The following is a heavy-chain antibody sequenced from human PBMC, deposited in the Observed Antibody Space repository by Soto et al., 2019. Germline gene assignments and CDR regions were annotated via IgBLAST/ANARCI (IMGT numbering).Heavy chain of an antibody. Sequence: PGGSLRLSCAASGFTFSSYGMHWVRQAPGKGLEWVAVISYDGSNKYYADSVKGRFTISRDNSKNTLYLQMNSLRAEDTAVYYCAGYTRGVLYGMDVWGQGTTVTVTS. CDR3: AGYTRGVLYGMDV. CDR1: GFTFSSYG. V-gene: IGHV3-30*03. D-gene: IGHD6-13*01. J-gene: IGHJ6*02. CDR2: ISYDGSNK.